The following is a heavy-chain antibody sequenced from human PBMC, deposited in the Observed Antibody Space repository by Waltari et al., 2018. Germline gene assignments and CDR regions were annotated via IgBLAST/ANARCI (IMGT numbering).Heavy chain of an antibody. CDR2: IYTSGST. V-gene: IGHV4-4*07. CDR3: ARASPRLRYGDRNYDWYFDL. J-gene: IGHJ2*01. Sequence: QVQLQESGPGLVKPSEPLSLTCTVSGGSISSSYWTWIRQPAGKGLEWIGRIYTSGSTNYKPSLKSRVTMSVDTSKNQFSLKLSSVTAADTAVYYCARASPRLRYGDRNYDWYFDLWGRGTLVTVSS. CDR1: GGSISSSY. D-gene: IGHD4-17*01.